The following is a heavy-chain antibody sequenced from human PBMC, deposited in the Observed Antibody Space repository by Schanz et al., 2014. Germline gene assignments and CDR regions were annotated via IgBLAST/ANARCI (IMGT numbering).Heavy chain of an antibody. CDR1: GFTFSDSW. V-gene: IGHV3-74*01. CDR2: TSNDGSFT. D-gene: IGHD4-17*01. CDR3: VRDKDYHFDY. Sequence: EVQLVESGGGLVQPGGSLRLSCAASGFTFSDSWMHWIRQAPGKGLVWVSRTSNDGSFTTFADSMKSRFTISTDNAKNRLYLQINSLNAEATAVYSCVRDKDYHFDYWGQGTLVTVSS. J-gene: IGHJ4*02.